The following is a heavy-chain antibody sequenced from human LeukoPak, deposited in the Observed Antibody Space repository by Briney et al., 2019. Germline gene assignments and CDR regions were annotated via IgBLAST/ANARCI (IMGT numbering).Heavy chain of an antibody. D-gene: IGHD3-9*01. V-gene: IGHV4-39*07. CDR3: ATSPQLPNYDILTGYYWAPFPFDY. CDR1: GGSISSSSYY. Sequence: SETLSLTCTVSGGSISSSSYYWGWIRQPPGKGLEWIGSIYYSGSTYYNPSLKSRVTISVDTSKNQFSLKLSSVTAADTAVYYCATSPQLPNYDILTGYYWAPFPFDYWGQGTLVTVSS. CDR2: IYYSGST. J-gene: IGHJ4*02.